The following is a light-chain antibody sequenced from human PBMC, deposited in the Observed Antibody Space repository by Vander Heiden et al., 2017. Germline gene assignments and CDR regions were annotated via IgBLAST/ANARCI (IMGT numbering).Light chain of an antibody. Sequence: DIQLTQSPSSLSASLGDRVTLTCRASQGIRTYLNWYQQTPGKPPKVLIYGASSWPSGVPSRFSASGSGTHFTLTITDLQPEDFATYYCQQSYSESITFGQGTRLELK. CDR2: GAS. CDR1: QGIRTY. CDR3: QQSYSESIT. J-gene: IGKJ5*01. V-gene: IGKV1-39*01.